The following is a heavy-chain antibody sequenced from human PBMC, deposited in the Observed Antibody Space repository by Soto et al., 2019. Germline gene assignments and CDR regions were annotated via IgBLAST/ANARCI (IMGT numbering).Heavy chain of an antibody. D-gene: IGHD3-3*01. CDR1: GASLNSYY. CDR3: ARSASNWGWSGCFDL. J-gene: IGHJ2*01. Sequence: QVQLQESGPGLVKPSETLSLTCTVSGASLNSYYWSWVRQPPEKGLEWIGYIYYNGNTDYNPSLKSRVSISVDTSNNEVPLHWSSLTTADTGVYYCARSASNWGWSGCFDLWGRGTLGTVSS. CDR2: IYYNGNT. V-gene: IGHV4-59*01.